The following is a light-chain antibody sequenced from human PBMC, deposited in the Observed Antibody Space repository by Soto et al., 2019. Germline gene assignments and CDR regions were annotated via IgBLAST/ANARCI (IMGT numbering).Light chain of an antibody. CDR2: GNS. CDR3: QSYDSSLSGYVI. CDR1: SSNIGTPYD. Sequence: QSVLTQPPSVSGAPGQRVTISCTGSSSNIGTPYDVQWYQQLPGTAPKLLIYGNSNRPSGVPDRFSGSKSGTSASLAITGLQAEDEADYYCQSYDSSLSGYVIFGGGTKLTVL. V-gene: IGLV1-40*01. J-gene: IGLJ2*01.